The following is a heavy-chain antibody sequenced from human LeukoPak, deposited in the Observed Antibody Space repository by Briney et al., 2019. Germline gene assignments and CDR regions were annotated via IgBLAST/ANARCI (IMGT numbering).Heavy chain of an antibody. CDR2: TSDRGDYT. CDR1: GFTFRSYA. V-gene: IGHV3-23*01. CDR3: ARKAQYNGHYPLDY. J-gene: IGHJ4*02. D-gene: IGHD1-7*01. Sequence: SGGSLRLSCAASGFTFRSYAMSWVRQAPGKGLEWVSGTSDRGDYTYYADSVKGRFTISRDSSKNTLFLQMNSLRAEDTALYFCARKAQYNGHYPLDYWGQGTLVTVSS.